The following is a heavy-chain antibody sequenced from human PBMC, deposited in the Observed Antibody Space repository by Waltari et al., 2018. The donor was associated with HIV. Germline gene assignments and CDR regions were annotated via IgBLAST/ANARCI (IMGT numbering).Heavy chain of an antibody. CDR3: SRTYKRITLFEIIRELSWFDP. V-gene: IGHV4-34*01. Sequence: QVQLQQWGAGLLKPSETLSLTCAIYGGSFDEYYWAWIRQTPEKGREWLGDINNIGTTTLTPSLKRRITVSIDTSKNQFSLNLRSVTAADTAVYYCSRTYKRITLFEIIRELSWFDPWGQGTLVTVSS. CDR1: GGSFDEYY. D-gene: IGHD1-7*01. J-gene: IGHJ5*02. CDR2: INNIGTT.